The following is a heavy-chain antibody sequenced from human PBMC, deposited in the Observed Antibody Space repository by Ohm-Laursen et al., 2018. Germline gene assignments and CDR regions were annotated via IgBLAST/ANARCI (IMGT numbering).Heavy chain of an antibody. CDR1: GGSISSYY. D-gene: IGHD6-19*01. CDR2: IYYSGTT. V-gene: IGHV4-59*12. CDR3: ARDSRGSSGYDAFDI. J-gene: IGHJ3*02. Sequence: SQTLSLTCTVSGGSISSYYWSWIRQPPGKGLEWIGYIYYSGTTNYNPSLKSRVTISVDTSKNQFSLKLSSVTAADTAVYYCARDSRGSSGYDAFDIWGQGTMVTVSS.